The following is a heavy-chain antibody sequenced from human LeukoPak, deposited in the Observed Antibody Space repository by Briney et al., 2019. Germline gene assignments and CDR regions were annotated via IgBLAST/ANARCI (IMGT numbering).Heavy chain of an antibody. CDR1: GFTFSSYS. V-gene: IGHV3-21*03. D-gene: IGHD2-2*01. J-gene: IGHJ6*03. CDR3: ERDESVPAGESSYYYYYMDV. Sequence: GGSLRLSCAASGFTFSSYSMNWVRPAPGKGLEWVSSISSSSSYIYYADSVKGRFNISRDNAKNSLYLQMNSLRAKDTGVYYCERDESVPAGESSYYYYYMDVWGKGTTVTVSS. CDR2: ISSSSSYI.